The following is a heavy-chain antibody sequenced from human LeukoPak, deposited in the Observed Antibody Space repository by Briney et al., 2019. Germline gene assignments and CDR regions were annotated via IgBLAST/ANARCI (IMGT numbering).Heavy chain of an antibody. CDR1: GFTFSSYG. J-gene: IGHJ4*02. V-gene: IGHV3-30*02. CDR3: AKDTGGYSYGYAIDY. Sequence: PGGSLRLSCAAYGFTFSSYGMHWVRQAPGKGVEWVAFIRYDGSNKYYAESVKGRFNIYRDNSTITLYLQMNSLRAEDTAVYYCAKDTGGYSYGYAIDYWGQGTLVTVSS. D-gene: IGHD5-18*01. CDR2: IRYDGSNK.